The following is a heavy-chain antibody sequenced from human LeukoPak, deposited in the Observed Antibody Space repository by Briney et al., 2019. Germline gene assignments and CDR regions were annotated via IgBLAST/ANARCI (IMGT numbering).Heavy chain of an antibody. D-gene: IGHD6-13*01. CDR1: GGSFCGYY. V-gene: IGHV4-34*01. CDR2: INHSGST. Sequence: PSETLSLTCAVYGGSFCGYYWSWIRQPPGNGLEGIGEINHSGSTNYNPSLKSRVTISVDTSKNQFSLKLSSVTAADTAVYYCARYSAAAASYFDYWGQGTLVTVSS. J-gene: IGHJ4*02. CDR3: ARYSAAAASYFDY.